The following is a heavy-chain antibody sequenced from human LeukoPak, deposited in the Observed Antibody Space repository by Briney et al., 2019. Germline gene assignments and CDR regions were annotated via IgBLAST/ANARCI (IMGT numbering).Heavy chain of an antibody. CDR3: ARDFGPSDAFDI. CDR1: GGSISSYY. CDR2: IYYSGST. V-gene: IGHV4-59*01. Sequence: TSETLSLTCTVSGGSISSYYWSWIRQPPGKGLEWIGYIYYSGSTNYNPSLKSRVTISVDTSKNQFSLKLSSVTAADTAVYYCARDFGPSDAFDIWGQGTMVTVSS. J-gene: IGHJ3*02. D-gene: IGHD3-3*01.